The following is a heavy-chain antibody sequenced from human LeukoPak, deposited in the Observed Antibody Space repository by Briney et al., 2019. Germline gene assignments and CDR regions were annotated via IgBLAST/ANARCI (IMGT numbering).Heavy chain of an antibody. Sequence: PGGSLRLSCAVSGFTFSSYAMSWVRQAPGKGLEWVSAISGSGGSTYYADSVKGRFTISRDNSKSTLYLQMNSLRAEDTAVYYCAKDQGIVATIGYFDYWGQGTLVTVSS. V-gene: IGHV3-23*01. CDR3: AKDQGIVATIGYFDY. CDR2: ISGSGGST. J-gene: IGHJ4*02. CDR1: GFTFSSYA. D-gene: IGHD5-12*01.